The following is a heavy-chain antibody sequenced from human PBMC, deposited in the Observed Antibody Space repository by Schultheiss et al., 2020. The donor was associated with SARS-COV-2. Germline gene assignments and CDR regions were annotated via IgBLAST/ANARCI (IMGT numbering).Heavy chain of an antibody. CDR1: GFRFNIYG. D-gene: IGHD1-26*01. J-gene: IGHJ4*02. V-gene: IGHV3-23*01. CDR3: ARGTVDSGSYYDYFGH. CDR2: IGGSGTKT. Sequence: GGSLRLSCAASGFRFNIYGMHWVRQAPGKGLEWVSSIGGSGTKTYYADSVRGRFAISRDNSKNTLYLQMNSLRAEDTAVYYCARGTVDSGSYYDYFGHWGQGALVTVSS.